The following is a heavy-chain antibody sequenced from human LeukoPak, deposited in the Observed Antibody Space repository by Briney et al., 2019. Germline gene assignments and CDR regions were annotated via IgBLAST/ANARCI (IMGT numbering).Heavy chain of an antibody. CDR3: ARDLGYGDYNIFDC. D-gene: IGHD4-17*01. Sequence: GGSLRLSCAASGFTFSSYSMNWVRQAPGKGLEWVSYISSSSSTIYYADSVKGRFTISRDNAKNSLYLQMNSLRAEDTAVYYCARDLGYGDYNIFDCWGQGTLVTVSS. J-gene: IGHJ4*02. CDR1: GFTFSSYS. CDR2: ISSSSSTI. V-gene: IGHV3-48*01.